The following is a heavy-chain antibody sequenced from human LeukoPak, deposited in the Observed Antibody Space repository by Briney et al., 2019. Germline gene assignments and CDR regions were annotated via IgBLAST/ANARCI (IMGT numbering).Heavy chain of an antibody. Sequence: KASETLSLTCTVSGGSVSSGSYYWSWIRQPPGKGLEWIGYIYYSGSTNYNPSLKSRVTMSVDTSKNLFSLKVSSVTAADTAVYYCARGRSNYYGMDVWGQGTTVTVSS. V-gene: IGHV4-61*01. D-gene: IGHD1-26*01. J-gene: IGHJ6*02. CDR2: IYYSGST. CDR3: ARGRSNYYGMDV. CDR1: GGSVSSGSYY.